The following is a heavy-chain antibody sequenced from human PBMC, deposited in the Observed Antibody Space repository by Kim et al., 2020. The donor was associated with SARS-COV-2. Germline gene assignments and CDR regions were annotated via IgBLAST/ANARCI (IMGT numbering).Heavy chain of an antibody. CDR1: GFTFSSYA. V-gene: IGHV3-23*01. CDR3: ATDAYLDYFDSSGEY. J-gene: IGHJ1*01. D-gene: IGHD3-22*01. Sequence: GGSLRLSCAASGFTFSSYALNWVRQAPGRGLEWLSSISGSGDGTNYADSVKGRITISRDTSRNTLFLEIYNLTAEATAVYLCATDAYLDYFDSSGEY. CDR2: ISGSGDGT.